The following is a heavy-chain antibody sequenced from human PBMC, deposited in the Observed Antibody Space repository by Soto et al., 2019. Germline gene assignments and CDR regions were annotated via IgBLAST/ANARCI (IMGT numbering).Heavy chain of an antibody. CDR2: ISAYNGNT. CDR3: ARDRYNWNYAVRNYYYYMDV. V-gene: IGHV1-18*01. D-gene: IGHD1-7*01. CDR1: GYTFTSYG. Sequence: ALVKVSCKASGYTFTSYGISWVRQAPGQGLEWMGWISAYNGNTNYAQKLQGRVTMTTDTSTSTAYMELRSLRSDDTAVYYCARDRYNWNYAVRNYYYYMDVWGKGTTVTVSS. J-gene: IGHJ6*03.